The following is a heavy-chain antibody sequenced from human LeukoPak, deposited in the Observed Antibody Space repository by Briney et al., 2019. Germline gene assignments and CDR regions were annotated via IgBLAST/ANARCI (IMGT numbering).Heavy chain of an antibody. Sequence: GGSLRLSCAASGFTFSIYSMNWVRQAPGKGLEWVSYISSSSSTIYYADSVKGRFTISRDNAKNSLYLQMNSLRAEDTAVYYCAREFDDSSGYQLDDWFDPWGQGTLVTVSS. CDR1: GFTFSIYS. J-gene: IGHJ5*02. CDR2: ISSSSSTI. CDR3: AREFDDSSGYQLDDWFDP. D-gene: IGHD3-22*01. V-gene: IGHV3-48*01.